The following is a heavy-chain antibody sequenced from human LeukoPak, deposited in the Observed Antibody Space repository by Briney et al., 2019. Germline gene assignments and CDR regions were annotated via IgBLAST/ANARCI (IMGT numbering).Heavy chain of an antibody. V-gene: IGHV3-48*03. CDR3: ARGLRYTIFGGDYY. CDR2: IGGSGSTT. D-gene: IGHD3-3*01. Sequence: GGSLRLSCAASGFTFSSYEMKWVRQAPGKGLEGVSHIGGSGSTTYYADSVEGRFTISRDNSKNLLYLQMNSLRGDDTAVYYCARGLRYTIFGGDYYWGQGTLVTVSS. J-gene: IGHJ4*02. CDR1: GFTFSSYE.